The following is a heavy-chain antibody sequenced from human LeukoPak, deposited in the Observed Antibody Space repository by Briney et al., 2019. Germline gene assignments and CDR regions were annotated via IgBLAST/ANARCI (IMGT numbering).Heavy chain of an antibody. J-gene: IGHJ4*02. D-gene: IGHD1-1*01. Sequence: SGTLSLTCTVSGVSISSYYWSWIRQPPGKGLEWIGYIYYSGSTNYNPSLKSRVTISVDTSKNQFSLKLSSVTAADTAVYYCARAAELYYIDYWGQGTLVTVSS. CDR1: GVSISSYY. CDR3: ARAAELYYIDY. CDR2: IYYSGST. V-gene: IGHV4-59*01.